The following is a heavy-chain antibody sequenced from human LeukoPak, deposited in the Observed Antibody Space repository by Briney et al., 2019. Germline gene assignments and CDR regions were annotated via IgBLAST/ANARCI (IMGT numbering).Heavy chain of an antibody. CDR1: GYTFTSYG. J-gene: IGHJ4*02. CDR2: ISAYNGNT. Sequence: ASVKVSCKASGYTFTSYGISWVRQAPGQGLEWMGWISAYNGNTNYAQKLQGRVTMTTDTSTSTAYMELRSLRSDDTAVYYCAKERYFDWLFTFDYWGQGTLVTVSS. V-gene: IGHV1-18*01. CDR3: AKERYFDWLFTFDY. D-gene: IGHD3-9*01.